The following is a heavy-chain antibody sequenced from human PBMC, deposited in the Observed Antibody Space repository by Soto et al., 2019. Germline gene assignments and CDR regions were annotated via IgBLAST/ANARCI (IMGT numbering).Heavy chain of an antibody. Sequence: SETLSLTCTVSGGSISSSSYYWGWIRQPPGKGLEWIGSIYYSGSTYYNPSLKSRVTISVDTSKNQFSLKLSSVTAADTAVYYCARVPQYSSSWYRYYFDYWGQGTLVTVSS. D-gene: IGHD6-13*01. CDR3: ARVPQYSSSWYRYYFDY. CDR1: GGSISSSSYY. V-gene: IGHV4-39*01. J-gene: IGHJ4*02. CDR2: IYYSGST.